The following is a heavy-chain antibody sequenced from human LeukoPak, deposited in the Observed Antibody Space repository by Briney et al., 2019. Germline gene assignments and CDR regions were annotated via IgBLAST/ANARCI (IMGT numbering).Heavy chain of an antibody. D-gene: IGHD1-7*01. CDR1: GFTFSSYA. CDR3: ASLELLGY. Sequence: GMSLRLSCAASGFTFSSYAMHWVRQAPGKGLEWVAVISYDGSNKYYADSVKGRFTISRDNSKNTLYLQMNSLRAEDTAVYYCASLELLGYWGQGTLVTVSS. V-gene: IGHV3-30-3*01. CDR2: ISYDGSNK. J-gene: IGHJ4*02.